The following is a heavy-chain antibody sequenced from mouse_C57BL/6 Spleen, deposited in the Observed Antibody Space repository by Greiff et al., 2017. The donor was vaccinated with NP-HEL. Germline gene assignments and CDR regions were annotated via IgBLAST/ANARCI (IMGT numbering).Heavy chain of an antibody. V-gene: IGHV1-74*01. D-gene: IGHD1-1*01. Sequence: QVQLQQPGAELVKPGASVKVSCKASGYTFTSYWMHWVKQRPGQGLEWIGRIHPSDSDTNYNQQFKGKATLTVDKSSSTAYMQLSSLTAEDSAVYYCAIEGGFTTVVATDWYFDVWGTGTTVTVSS. CDR3: AIEGGFTTVVATDWYFDV. CDR1: GYTFTSYW. CDR2: IHPSDSDT. J-gene: IGHJ1*03.